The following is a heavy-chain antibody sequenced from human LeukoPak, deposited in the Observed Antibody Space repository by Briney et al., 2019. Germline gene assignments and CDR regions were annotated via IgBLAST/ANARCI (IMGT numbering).Heavy chain of an antibody. CDR3: ARSEACGGDCYHFYY. CDR1: GYSFTSYW. V-gene: IGHV5-51*01. D-gene: IGHD2-21*02. J-gene: IGHJ4*02. Sequence: KTGESLKISCKGSGYSFTSYWIAWVRQMPGKGLEWMGIIYPGDSDTRYSPSFQGQVTISVDKSISTAYLQWSSLKASDTAMYYCARSEACGGDCYHFYYWGQGTLVTVSS. CDR2: IYPGDSDT.